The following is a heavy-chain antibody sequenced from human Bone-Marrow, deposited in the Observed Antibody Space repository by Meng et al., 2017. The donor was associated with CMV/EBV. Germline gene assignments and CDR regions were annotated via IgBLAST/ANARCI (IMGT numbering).Heavy chain of an antibody. D-gene: IGHD3-16*01. J-gene: IGHJ6*02. Sequence: GESLKISCAASGFTFDDYGMSWVRQAPGKGLEWDSGINWNGGSTGYADSVKGRFTISRDNAKNSLFLQMNSLRAEDTALYYCARDSGDGGAMDVWGQGTAVTVSS. CDR2: INWNGGST. CDR1: GFTFDDYG. CDR3: ARDSGDGGAMDV. V-gene: IGHV3-20*04.